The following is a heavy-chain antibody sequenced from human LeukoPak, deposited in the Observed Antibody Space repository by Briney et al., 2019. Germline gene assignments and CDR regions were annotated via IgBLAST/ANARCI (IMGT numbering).Heavy chain of an antibody. D-gene: IGHD6-6*01. Sequence: GGSLRLSCAASGFTFSSYGMHWVRQAPGKGLEWVAFIRYDGSNKYYADSVKGRFTISRDNSKNTLYLQMNSLRAEDTAVYYCAKDRLEQLVTDYWGQGTLVTVSS. CDR3: AKDRLEQLVTDY. V-gene: IGHV3-30*02. J-gene: IGHJ4*02. CDR2: IRYDGSNK. CDR1: GFTFSSYG.